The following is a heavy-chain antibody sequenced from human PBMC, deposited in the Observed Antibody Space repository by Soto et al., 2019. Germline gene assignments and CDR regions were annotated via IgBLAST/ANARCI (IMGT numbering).Heavy chain of an antibody. CDR3: ARAVDIVATPNWFDP. J-gene: IGHJ5*02. Sequence: SVKVSCKASGGTFSSYTISWVRQAPGQGLEWMGRIIPILGIANYAQKFQGRVTITADKSTSTAYMELSSLRSEDTAVYYCARAVDIVATPNWFDPWGQGTLVTVSS. D-gene: IGHD5-12*01. CDR1: GGTFSSYT. CDR2: IIPILGIA. V-gene: IGHV1-69*02.